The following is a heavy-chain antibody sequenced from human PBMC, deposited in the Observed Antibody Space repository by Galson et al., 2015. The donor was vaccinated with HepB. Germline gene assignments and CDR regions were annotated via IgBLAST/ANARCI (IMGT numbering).Heavy chain of an antibody. CDR3: ARDFGCSSTSCRNYYYFYMDV. V-gene: IGHV1-3*01. D-gene: IGHD2-2*01. CDR2: INSGNGNT. J-gene: IGHJ6*03. Sequence: SVKVSCKASGYAFADYAIHWVRLAPGQSLEWMGWINSGNGNTIYSEKFQGRVTITRDRSETTAYMELSNLRSDDAAIYYCARDFGCSSTSCRNYYYFYMDVWGGGTTVTVSS. CDR1: GYAFADYA.